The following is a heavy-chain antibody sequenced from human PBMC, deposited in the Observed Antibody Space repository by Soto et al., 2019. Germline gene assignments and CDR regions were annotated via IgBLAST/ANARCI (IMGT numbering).Heavy chain of an antibody. V-gene: IGHV4-30-4*01. CDR1: GASVSSAEHY. CDR3: ARLSGYDPAGAADK. J-gene: IGHJ4*02. Sequence: QVQLQESSPGLVKASQTLSLTCTLSGASVSSAEHYWSWIRQPPGKGLEWSGYTYYSGGSYYNASLQRRVSISVDTSQNQCSLKLTSVTAADTAVYYCARLSGYDPAGAADKWGPGILVSVSS. CDR2: TYYSGGS. D-gene: IGHD5-12*01.